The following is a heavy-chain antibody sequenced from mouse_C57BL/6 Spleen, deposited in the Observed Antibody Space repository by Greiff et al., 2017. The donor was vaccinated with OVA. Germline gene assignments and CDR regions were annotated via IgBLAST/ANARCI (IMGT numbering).Heavy chain of an antibody. CDR3: ARGGTTGYFDV. CDR2: FTMYSDAT. Sequence: LQQSGAELVRPGSSVKLSCKDSSFAFMASAMHWVKQRPGHGLEWIGSFTMYSDATEYSENFKGKATLTANTSSSTAYMELSSLTSEDSAVYYCARGGTTGYFDVWGTGTTVTVSS. CDR1: SFAFMASA. D-gene: IGHD1-1*01. J-gene: IGHJ1*03. V-gene: IGHV1-49*01.